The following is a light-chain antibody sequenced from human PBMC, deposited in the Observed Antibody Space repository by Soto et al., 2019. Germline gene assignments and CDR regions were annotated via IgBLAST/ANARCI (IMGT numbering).Light chain of an antibody. CDR3: SSYTSSNSYV. J-gene: IGLJ1*01. CDR2: DVS. Sequence: SVLTQPASVSGSPGQSIAISCTGTSSDVGAYNSVSWYQQYPGKAPKLMIHDVSNRPSGVSDRFSGSKSGNTASLTIPGLQAEDEADYYCSSYTSSNSYVFGSGTKVTVL. CDR1: SSDVGAYNS. V-gene: IGLV2-14*01.